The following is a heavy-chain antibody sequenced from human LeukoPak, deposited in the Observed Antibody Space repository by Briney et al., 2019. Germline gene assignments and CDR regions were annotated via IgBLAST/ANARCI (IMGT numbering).Heavy chain of an antibody. CDR1: GFALRSYS. D-gene: IGHD4-11*01. V-gene: IGHV3-23*01. Sequence: PGGSLRLSCAASGFALRSYSVTWVRQAPGKGLEWVSGISGSGGNTYYADSVKGRFTISRDNSKNTLYLQMNSLRAEDTAVYYCAKARTVFNWFDPWGQGTLVTVSS. J-gene: IGHJ5*02. CDR3: AKARTVFNWFDP. CDR2: ISGSGGNT.